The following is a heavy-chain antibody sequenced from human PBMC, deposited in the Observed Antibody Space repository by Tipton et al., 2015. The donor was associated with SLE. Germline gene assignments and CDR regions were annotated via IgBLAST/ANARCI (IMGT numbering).Heavy chain of an antibody. CDR3: ARDSPKGSHFAS. J-gene: IGHJ4*02. CDR2: INHSGST. CDR1: GGSFSGYY. V-gene: IGHV4-34*01. D-gene: IGHD2-21*01. Sequence: TLSLTCAVYGGSFSGYYWSWIRQPPGKGLEWIGEINHSGSTNYNPSLKSRVTISVDTSKNQFSLKLSSVTAADTAVYYCARDSPKGSHFASWGQGTLVTASS.